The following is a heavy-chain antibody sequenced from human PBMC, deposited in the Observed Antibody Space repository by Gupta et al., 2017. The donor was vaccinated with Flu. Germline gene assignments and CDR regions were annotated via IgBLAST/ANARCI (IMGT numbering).Heavy chain of an antibody. CDR2: IRSSGSTI. CDR3: ALWFGELFEDY. Sequence: EVQLVESGGGLVQPGVSLKLSCAASGFTFRRYEMNWVRQAPGKGLEWVSYIRSSGSTIYYADSVKGRVTISRDNAKNSLYLQMNSLRAEDTAVYYCALWFGELFEDYWGQGTLVTVSS. D-gene: IGHD3-10*01. J-gene: IGHJ4*02. V-gene: IGHV3-48*03. CDR1: GFTFRRYE.